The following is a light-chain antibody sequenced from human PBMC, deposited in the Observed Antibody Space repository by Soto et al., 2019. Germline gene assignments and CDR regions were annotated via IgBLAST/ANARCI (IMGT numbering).Light chain of an antibody. CDR3: TSDAGNNNLL. J-gene: IGLJ2*01. Sequence: QSALSQPPSASGSPGQSVTISCTGTSGDVGSYNYVSWYQQHPGKAPKLLIYEVTQRPSGVPDRFSGSKSDNTASLTVSGLQAEDEADYYCTSDAGNNNLLFGGGTQLTVL. CDR2: EVT. CDR1: SGDVGSYNY. V-gene: IGLV2-8*01.